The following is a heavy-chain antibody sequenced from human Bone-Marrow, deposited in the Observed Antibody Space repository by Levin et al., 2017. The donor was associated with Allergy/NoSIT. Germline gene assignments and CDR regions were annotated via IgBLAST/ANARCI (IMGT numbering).Heavy chain of an antibody. J-gene: IGHJ4*02. D-gene: IGHD2-2*01. CDR3: AREGTAYQLDY. CDR1: GGSISGYY. V-gene: IGHV4-59*01. CDR2: IFYTGST. Sequence: PSETLSLTCTVSGGSISGYYWSWIRQSPGKGLEWIGSIFYTGSTQYNSSLKSRVTISVDTSQNQFSLRLRSVTAADTAVYFCAREGTAYQLDYWGQGHLVTVSS.